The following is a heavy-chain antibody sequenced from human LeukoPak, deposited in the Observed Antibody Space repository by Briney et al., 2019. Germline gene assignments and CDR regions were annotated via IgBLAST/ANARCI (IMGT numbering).Heavy chain of an antibody. D-gene: IGHD2-2*01. CDR3: ASVLYCSSTSWCQGAFDI. CDR1: GYTFTSYG. Sequence: ASVKVSCKASGYTFTSYGISWVRQAPGQGLEWMGWISAYNGNTNYAQKLQGRVTMTTDTSTSTAYMELRSLRSDDTAVYYCASVLYCSSTSWCQGAFDIWGQGTMVTVSS. V-gene: IGHV1-18*01. J-gene: IGHJ3*02. CDR2: ISAYNGNT.